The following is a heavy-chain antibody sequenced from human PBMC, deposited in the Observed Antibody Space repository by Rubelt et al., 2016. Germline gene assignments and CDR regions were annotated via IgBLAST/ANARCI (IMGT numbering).Heavy chain of an antibody. V-gene: IGHV1-69*01. D-gene: IGHD3-10*01. CDR3: ARDTVAGDTYYGMDV. CDR1: GGTFRSYA. CDR2: TYPIFGTA. Sequence: QVQLVQSGAAVKKPGSSVKVSCKASGGTFRSYAISWVRQAPGQGLAWRGGTYPIFGTANYAQKFQGRVTITADESTSTAYMELSSLRSEDTAVYYCARDTVAGDTYYGMDVWGQGTTVTVSS. J-gene: IGHJ6*02.